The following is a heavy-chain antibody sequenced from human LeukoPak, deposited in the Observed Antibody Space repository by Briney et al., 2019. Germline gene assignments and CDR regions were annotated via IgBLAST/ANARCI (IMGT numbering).Heavy chain of an antibody. CDR3: ARVRSGFLNMIDY. CDR2: ISGSGGST. Sequence: GGSLRLSCAASGFTFSSYGMSWVRQAPGKGLEWVSAISGSGGSTYYADSVKGRFTISRDNAKNTLYLQMNSLRAEDTAVYYCARVRSGFLNMIDYWGQGTLVTVSS. J-gene: IGHJ4*02. V-gene: IGHV3-23*01. D-gene: IGHD3-22*01. CDR1: GFTFSSYG.